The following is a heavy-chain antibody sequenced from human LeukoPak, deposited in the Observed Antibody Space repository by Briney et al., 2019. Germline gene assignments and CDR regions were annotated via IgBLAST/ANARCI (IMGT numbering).Heavy chain of an antibody. Sequence: GGSLRLSCAASGFTFSSYEMNWVRQAPGKGLEWVSYISSSGSTRYYADSVKGRFTISRDNAKNSLYLQMNGLRAEDTAVYFCARDLPYYDTSGYYGYWGQGTLVTVSS. CDR2: ISSSGSTR. D-gene: IGHD3-22*01. CDR3: ARDLPYYDTSGYYGY. J-gene: IGHJ4*02. CDR1: GFTFSSYE. V-gene: IGHV3-48*03.